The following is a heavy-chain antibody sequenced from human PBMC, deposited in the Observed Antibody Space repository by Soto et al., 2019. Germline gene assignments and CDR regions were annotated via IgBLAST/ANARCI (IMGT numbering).Heavy chain of an antibody. V-gene: IGHV3-23*01. Sequence: GGSLRLSCAASGFTFSSYAMSWVRQAPGKGLEWVSAISGSGGSTYYADSVKGRFTISRDNSKNTLYLQMNSLRAEDTAVYYCAKSRYDILTGYYRKGYYYYGMEVWGQGTTVTVSS. CDR2: ISGSGGST. D-gene: IGHD3-9*01. CDR1: GFTFSSYA. CDR3: AKSRYDILTGYYRKGYYYYGMEV. J-gene: IGHJ6*02.